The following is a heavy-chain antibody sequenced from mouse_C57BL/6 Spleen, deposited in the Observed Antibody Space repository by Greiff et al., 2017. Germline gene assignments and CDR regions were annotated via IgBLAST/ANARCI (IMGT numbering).Heavy chain of an antibody. CDR1: GYTFTSYW. Sequence: QVQLQQPGAELVMPGASVKLSCKASGYTFTSYWMHWVKQRPGQGLEWIGEIDPSDSYTNYNQKFKGKSTLTVDKSSSTAYMQLSSLTSEDSSVYYCARYGPLRYFDVWGTGTTVTVSS. V-gene: IGHV1-69*01. CDR2: IDPSDSYT. CDR3: ARYGPLRYFDV. J-gene: IGHJ1*03. D-gene: IGHD1-1*02.